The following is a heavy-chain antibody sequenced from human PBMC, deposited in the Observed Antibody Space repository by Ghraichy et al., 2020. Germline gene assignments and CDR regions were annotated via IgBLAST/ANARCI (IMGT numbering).Heavy chain of an antibody. V-gene: IGHV3-30*02. CDR1: GFTFSSYG. J-gene: IGHJ6*02. CDR2: IRYDGSNK. Sequence: GGSLRLSCAASGFTFSSYGMHWVRQAPGKGLEWVAFIRYDGSNKYYADSVKGRFTISRDNSKNTLYLQMNSLRAEDTAVYYCAKDSRYFDWSPYYYYGMDVWGQGTTVTVSS. D-gene: IGHD3-9*01. CDR3: AKDSRYFDWSPYYYYGMDV.